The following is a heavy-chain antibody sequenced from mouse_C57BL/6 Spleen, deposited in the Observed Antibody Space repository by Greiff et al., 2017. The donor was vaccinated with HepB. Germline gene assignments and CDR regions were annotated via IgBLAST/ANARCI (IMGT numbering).Heavy chain of an antibody. CDR3: TIYGSSPGSYFDV. CDR1: GYTFTSYW. CDR2: IYPGNSDT. V-gene: IGHV1-5*01. Sequence: VQLQQSGTVLARPGASVKISCKTSGYTFTSYWMHWVKQRPGKGLEWIGAIYPGNSDTSYNQKFKGKAKLTAVTSASTAYMELSSLTTEDSAVYYGTIYGSSPGSYFDVWGQGTTLTVSS. D-gene: IGHD1-1*01. J-gene: IGHJ2*01.